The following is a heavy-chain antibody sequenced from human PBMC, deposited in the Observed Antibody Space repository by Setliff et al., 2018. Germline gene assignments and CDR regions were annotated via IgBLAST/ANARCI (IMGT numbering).Heavy chain of an antibody. CDR3: ARTLNRDGYNPSPFDP. CDR2: INPSGGST. V-gene: IGHV1-46*01. J-gene: IGHJ5*02. Sequence: ASVKVSCKASGYTFTSYYMHWVRQAPGQGLEWMGIINPSGGSTSYAQKFQGRVTMTRDTSTSTVYMELSSLRSEDTAVYYCARTLNRDGYNPSPFDPWGQGTLVTVSS. CDR1: GYTFTSYY. D-gene: IGHD5-12*01.